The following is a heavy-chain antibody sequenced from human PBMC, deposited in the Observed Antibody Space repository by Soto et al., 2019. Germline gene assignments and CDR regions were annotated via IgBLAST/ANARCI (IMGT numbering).Heavy chain of an antibody. CDR2: ISTTSIHI. CDR3: ARGTTTLQREDRLDY. CDR1: GFTFSDYS. J-gene: IGHJ4*02. D-gene: IGHD1-1*01. Sequence: EVQVVESGGGLVKPGGSLRLSCAASGFTFSDYSMNWVRQGPGKGLEWVSSISTTSIHIYYADSLKGRFTISRDNVKNSLYLQMNSLRAGDTAVYYCARGTTTLQREDRLDYWGQGTLVTVSS. V-gene: IGHV3-21*01.